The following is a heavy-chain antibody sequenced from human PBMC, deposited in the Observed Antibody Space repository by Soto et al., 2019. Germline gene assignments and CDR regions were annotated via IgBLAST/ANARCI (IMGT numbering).Heavy chain of an antibody. CDR3: ARRYYYDSSDYYVSWFDP. V-gene: IGHV4-30-4*01. D-gene: IGHD3-22*01. J-gene: IGHJ5*02. CDR2: IYYSGST. CDR1: GGSISSGDYY. Sequence: QVQLQESGPGLVKPSQTLSLTCTVSGGSISSGDYYWSWIRQSPGKGLEWIGYIYYSGSTYYNPSLKSRVTISVDASKNQFSLKLSSVTAADTAVYYCARRYYYDSSDYYVSWFDPWGQGTLVTVSS.